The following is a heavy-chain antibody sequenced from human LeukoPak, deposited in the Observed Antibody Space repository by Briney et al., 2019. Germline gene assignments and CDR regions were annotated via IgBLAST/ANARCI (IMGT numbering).Heavy chain of an antibody. Sequence: PGESLRLSCEASGFIFSSAWMTWVRQAPGKGLEWVANIKQDGSVRNYVDSVKGRFTISRDNAKTSLYLQMNSLRAEDTAVYYCARDGGGQYNSAWYDAFDIWGQGTMVTVSS. D-gene: IGHD6-19*01. V-gene: IGHV3-7*01. CDR3: ARDGGGQYNSAWYDAFDI. CDR1: GFIFSSAW. CDR2: IKQDGSVR. J-gene: IGHJ3*02.